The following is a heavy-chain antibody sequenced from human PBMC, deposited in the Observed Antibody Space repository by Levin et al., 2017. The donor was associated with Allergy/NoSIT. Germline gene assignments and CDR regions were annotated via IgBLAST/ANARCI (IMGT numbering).Heavy chain of an antibody. D-gene: IGHD4-11*01. V-gene: IGHV3-21*01. CDR2: ITSSSSNK. CDR1: GFTFNAYH. J-gene: IGHJ4*02. Sequence: NPGGSLRLSCAASGFTFNAYHMKWVRQAPGKGLEWVSSITSSSSNKYYAESVKGRFTISRDNAKNSLYLEMNTLRAEDTAVYYCTRDNSWSSDYWGQGTLVTVSS. CDR3: TRDNSWSSDY.